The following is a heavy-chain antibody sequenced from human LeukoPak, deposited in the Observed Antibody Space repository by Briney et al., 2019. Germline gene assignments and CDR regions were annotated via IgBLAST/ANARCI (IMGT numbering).Heavy chain of an antibody. J-gene: IGHJ4*02. CDR1: GFTFSSYA. V-gene: IGHV3-30-3*01. Sequence: GALRHSCAASGFTFSSYAMHWVRQAPGKGLEWVAVISYDGSNKYYADSVKGRFTISRDNSKNTLYLQMNSLRAEDTAVYYCASVDYWGQGTLVTVSS. CDR2: ISYDGSNK. CDR3: ASVDY.